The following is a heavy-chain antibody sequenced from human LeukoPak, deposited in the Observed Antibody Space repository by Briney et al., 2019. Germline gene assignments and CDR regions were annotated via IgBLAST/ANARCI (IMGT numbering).Heavy chain of an antibody. CDR3: ARGSSGRSDY. D-gene: IGHD6-19*01. V-gene: IGHV4-59*01. Sequence: PSENLSLTCTVSGGSISSYYWSWIRQPPGKGLEWIGFIYYSGSTTYNPSLRSRVTISVDTSKNQFSLRLSSVTSADTAVYYCARGSSGRSDYWGQGTLVTVSS. CDR2: IYYSGST. J-gene: IGHJ4*02. CDR1: GGSISSYY.